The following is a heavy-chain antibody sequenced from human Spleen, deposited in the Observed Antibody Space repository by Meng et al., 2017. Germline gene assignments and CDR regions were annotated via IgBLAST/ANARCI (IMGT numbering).Heavy chain of an antibody. V-gene: IGHV3-20*03. D-gene: IGHD4-17*01. J-gene: IGHJ2*01. CDR3: ARKSYGDYVSWYFDL. CDR2: INWNGGST. Sequence: VRLVDAGGHLVQPGGSLLSSLATSGFTVSHNYMSWVRQAPRKGLVWVSGINWNGGSTCYADSVKGRFTISRDNAKNSLYLQMNSLRAEDTALYYCARKSYGDYVSWYFDLWGRGTLVTVSS. CDR1: GFTVSHNY.